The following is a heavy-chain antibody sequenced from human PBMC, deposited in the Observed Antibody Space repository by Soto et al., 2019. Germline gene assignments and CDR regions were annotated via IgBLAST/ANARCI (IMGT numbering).Heavy chain of an antibody. Sequence: QVQLVQSGAEVKKPGASVKVSCEASGYSFIDYYIHWVRQAPGQGFEWMGRISPKSASTDYAKKFEDRVTLTWDTSLNTAYMALSSLKSDDTAVYYCARPPGYISDWYYFDLWGQGTRVTVSS. CDR3: ARPPGYISDWYYFDL. V-gene: IGHV1-2*02. D-gene: IGHD3-9*01. CDR2: ISPKSAST. J-gene: IGHJ4*02. CDR1: GYSFIDYY.